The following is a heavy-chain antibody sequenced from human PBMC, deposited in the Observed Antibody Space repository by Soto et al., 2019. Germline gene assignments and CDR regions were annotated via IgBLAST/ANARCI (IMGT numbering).Heavy chain of an antibody. J-gene: IGHJ4*02. CDR2: VSGSAGST. CDR1: GFTFSSYA. Sequence: EVQLLESGGGLVQPGGSLRLSCAASGFTFSSYAMSWVRQAPGKGLEWVSVVSGSAGSTYYADSVKGRFTISRDNSQSTLYLQMNSLRADDTAMYYCARWSYLDYWGQGTRVTVSS. V-gene: IGHV3-23*01. D-gene: IGHD3-3*01. CDR3: ARWSYLDY.